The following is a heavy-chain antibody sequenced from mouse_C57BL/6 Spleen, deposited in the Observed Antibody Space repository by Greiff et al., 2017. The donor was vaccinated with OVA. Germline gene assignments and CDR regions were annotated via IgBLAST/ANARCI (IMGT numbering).Heavy chain of an antibody. V-gene: IGHV1-64*01. J-gene: IGHJ2*01. CDR2: IHPNSGST. CDR3: ARRAYDYLDY. D-gene: IGHD2-3*01. Sequence: VQLQQSGAELVKPGASVKLSCKASGYTFTSYWMHWVKQRPGQGLEWIGMIHPNSGSTNYNEKFKSKATLTVDKSSSTAYMQLSSLTSEDSAVYYCARRAYDYLDYWGQGTTLTVSS. CDR1: GYTFTSYW.